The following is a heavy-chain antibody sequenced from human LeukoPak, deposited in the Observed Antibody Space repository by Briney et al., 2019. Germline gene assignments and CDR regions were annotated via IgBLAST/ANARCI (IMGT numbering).Heavy chain of an antibody. Sequence: GGSLRLSCAASGFSFNNYALSWVRQAPGKGLEWLSAISGRGGSTYYADSVKGRFTISRDNSKSTLYLQTSSLRAEDTAVYYCAKDVKYGSGSYSLYGMDVWGQGTTVTVSS. J-gene: IGHJ6*02. V-gene: IGHV3-23*01. D-gene: IGHD3-10*01. CDR2: ISGRGGST. CDR1: GFSFNNYA. CDR3: AKDVKYGSGSYSLYGMDV.